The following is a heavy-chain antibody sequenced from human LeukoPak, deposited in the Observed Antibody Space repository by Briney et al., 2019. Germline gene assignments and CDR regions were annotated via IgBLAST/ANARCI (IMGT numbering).Heavy chain of an antibody. CDR2: ISWNSGSI. D-gene: IGHD3-10*01. Sequence: GGSLRLSCAASGFTFDDYAMHWVRQAPGKGLEWVSGISWNSGSIGYADSVKGRFTISRDNAKNSLYLQMNSLRAEDTALYYCAKAGGELAAFDIWGQGTMVTVSS. CDR3: AKAGGELAAFDI. V-gene: IGHV3-9*01. CDR1: GFTFDDYA. J-gene: IGHJ3*02.